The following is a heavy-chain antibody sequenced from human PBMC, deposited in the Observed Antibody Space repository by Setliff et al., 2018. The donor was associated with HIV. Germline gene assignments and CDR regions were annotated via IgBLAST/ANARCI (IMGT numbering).Heavy chain of an antibody. V-gene: IGHV3-15*01. CDR2: IKSKTDGGTT. CDR3: TTGNYDFWSDSSGYFDY. CDR1: GFTFSNAW. Sequence: GGSLRLSCAASGFTFSNAWMSWVRQAPGKGLEWVGRIKSKTDGGTTDYAAPVKGRFTISRDDSKNTLYLQMNSLKTEDTAAYYCTTGNYDFWSDSSGYFDYWGQGTLVTVSS. D-gene: IGHD3-3*01. J-gene: IGHJ4*02.